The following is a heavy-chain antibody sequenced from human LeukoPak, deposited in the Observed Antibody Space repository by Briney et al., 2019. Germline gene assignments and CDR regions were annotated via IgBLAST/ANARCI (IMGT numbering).Heavy chain of an antibody. J-gene: IGHJ4*02. CDR2: MNPNSGNT. D-gene: IGHD3-10*01. V-gene: IGHV1-8*01. Sequence: ASVKVSCKASGYTFTSHDINWVRQATGQGLEWMGWMNPNSGNTGYAQKFQGRVTMTRNTSISTAYMELSSLRSEDTAVYYCARTIYYYGSGSSPNYFDYWGQGTLVTVSS. CDR3: ARTIYYYGSGSSPNYFDY. CDR1: GYTFTSHD.